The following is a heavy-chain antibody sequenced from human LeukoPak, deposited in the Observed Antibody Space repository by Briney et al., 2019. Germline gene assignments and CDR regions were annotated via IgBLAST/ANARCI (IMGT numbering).Heavy chain of an antibody. CDR3: ARGIAWSGYSDDDYYMDV. D-gene: IGHD3-3*01. J-gene: IGHJ6*03. CDR2: ISSSGSTI. CDR1: GFTYIDYY. V-gene: IGHV3-11*01. Sequence: GGSLRLSCAASGFTYIDYYMSWIRQAPGKGMEWVSYISSSGSTIYYADSVKGRFTISRVNAKNSLYLQMNSLRAEDMAVYYCARGIAWSGYSDDDYYMDVWGKGTTVTVSS.